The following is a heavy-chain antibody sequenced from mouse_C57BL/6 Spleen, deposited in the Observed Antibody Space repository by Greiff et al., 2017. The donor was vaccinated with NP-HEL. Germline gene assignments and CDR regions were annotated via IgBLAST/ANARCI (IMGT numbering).Heavy chain of an antibody. D-gene: IGHD1-2*01. CDR3: ARGYGSWYFDV. CDR1: GYTFTSYW. J-gene: IGHJ1*03. V-gene: IGHV1-50*01. Sequence: VQLQQSGAELVKPGASVKLSCKASGYTFTSYWMQWVKQRPGQGLEWIGEIDPSDSYTNYNQKFKGKATLTVDTSSSTAYMQMSRLTSEDYAVYKGARGYGSWYFDVWSTGTTVTVSS. CDR2: IDPSDSYT.